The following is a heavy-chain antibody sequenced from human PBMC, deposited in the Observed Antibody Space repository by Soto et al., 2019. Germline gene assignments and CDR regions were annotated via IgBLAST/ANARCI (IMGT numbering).Heavy chain of an antibody. J-gene: IGHJ6*02. CDR3: ARGDSVVVVAAGGMDV. Sequence: VEVVESGGGLVQPGGSLRLSCVASGFTFTNYWMTWVRQAPGKGLEWVANINQDGSERTHVDSVTGRFTVSRDNAKNSLYLEMNRVRAEDTAVYYWARGDSVVVVAAGGMDVWGQGTTVTVSS. D-gene: IGHD2-15*01. CDR1: GFTFTNYW. CDR2: INQDGSER. V-gene: IGHV3-7*01.